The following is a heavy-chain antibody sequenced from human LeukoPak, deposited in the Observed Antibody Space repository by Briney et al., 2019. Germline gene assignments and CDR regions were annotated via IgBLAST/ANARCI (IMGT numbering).Heavy chain of an antibody. J-gene: IGHJ3*02. CDR1: GYTFTSYG. Sequence: ASVKVSYKASGYTFTSYGISWVRQAPGQGLEWMGWISAYNGNTNYAQKLQGRVTMTTDTSTSTAYMELRSLRSDDTAVYYCARDKPDLTPLDAFDIWGQGTMVIVSS. CDR2: ISAYNGNT. D-gene: IGHD1-14*01. V-gene: IGHV1-18*01. CDR3: ARDKPDLTPLDAFDI.